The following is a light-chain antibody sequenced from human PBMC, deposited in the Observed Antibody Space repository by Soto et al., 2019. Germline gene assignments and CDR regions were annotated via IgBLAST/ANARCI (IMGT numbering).Light chain of an antibody. CDR2: GSS. CDR1: QNIRSNY. V-gene: IGKV3-20*01. Sequence: EIVLTQSPGTLSLSPGERATLSCRASQNIRSNYVAWYQQKPGQAPRLLIFGSSSTATGIPDRFSASGSGTDFTLTISRLEPEDFAVYYCQQYGGSPRTFGQGTKVEVK. J-gene: IGKJ1*01. CDR3: QQYGGSPRT.